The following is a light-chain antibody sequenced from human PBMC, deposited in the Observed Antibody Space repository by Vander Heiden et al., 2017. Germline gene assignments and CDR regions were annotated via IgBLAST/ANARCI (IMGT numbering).Light chain of an antibody. V-gene: IGKV3-20*01. CDR2: STS. CDR3: QRYGSSPGIT. J-gene: IGKJ3*01. CDR1: QSISSSY. Sequence: EIVLTQYPGTLSLSPRERATLASRASQSISSSYLAWYQQKPGQAPRLIIYSTSSRATGIPDRFRSSGSGTDFTLTISRLEPEDFTVYYCQRYGSSPGITFGPGTKVDIK.